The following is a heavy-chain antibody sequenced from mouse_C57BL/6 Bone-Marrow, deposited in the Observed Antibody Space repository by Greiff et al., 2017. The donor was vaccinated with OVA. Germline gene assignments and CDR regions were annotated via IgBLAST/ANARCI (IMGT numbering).Heavy chain of an antibody. Sequence: QVQLQQPGAELVKPGASVKLSCKASGYTFTSYWMHWVKQRPGQGLEWIGMIHPNSGSTNYNEKFKSKATLTVDKSSSTADMQLSRLTSEDSAVYYCARETTVVARGAMDYWGQGTSVTVSS. V-gene: IGHV1-64*01. CDR3: ARETTVVARGAMDY. CDR2: IHPNSGST. J-gene: IGHJ4*01. D-gene: IGHD1-1*01. CDR1: GYTFTSYW.